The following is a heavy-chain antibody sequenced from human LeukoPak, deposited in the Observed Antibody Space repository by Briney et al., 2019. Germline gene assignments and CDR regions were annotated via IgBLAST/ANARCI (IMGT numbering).Heavy chain of an antibody. Sequence: PGRSLRLSCAASGFTFSSYAMSWVRQAPGKGLEWVPAISGSGGSTYYADSVKGRFTIPRDNSKNTLYLQMNSLRAEDTAVYYCAKDGYRWFELLTFFDYWGQGTLVTVSS. CDR3: AKDGYRWFELLTFFDY. J-gene: IGHJ4*02. V-gene: IGHV3-23*01. D-gene: IGHD1-7*01. CDR1: GFTFSSYA. CDR2: ISGSGGST.